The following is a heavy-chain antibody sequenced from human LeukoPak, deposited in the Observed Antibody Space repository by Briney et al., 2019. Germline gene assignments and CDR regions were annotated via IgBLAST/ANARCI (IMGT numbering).Heavy chain of an antibody. J-gene: IGHJ4*02. V-gene: IGHV4-59*01. Sequence: NPSETLSLTCTVSGGSISGYYWSWIRQPPGKGLEWIGYISYSGSTNYNPSLKSRVTISVDTSKNQFSLKLSSVTAADTAVYYCARGSSGYSYGWGQGTLVTVSS. CDR1: GGSISGYY. D-gene: IGHD5-18*01. CDR3: ARGSSGYSYG. CDR2: ISYSGST.